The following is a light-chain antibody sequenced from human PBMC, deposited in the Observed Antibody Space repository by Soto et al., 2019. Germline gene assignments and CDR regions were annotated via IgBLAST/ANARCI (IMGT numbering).Light chain of an antibody. V-gene: IGKV3-20*01. J-gene: IGKJ5*01. CDR1: QSVSSSY. Sequence: EIVLTQSPGTLSLSPGERATLSCRASQSVSSSYLAWYQQRPGQAPRLLIYGASGRATGVPDRFSGGGSGRDFTLTISRLVPEDFAVYYCQRYGSSPPITFGQGTRLEIK. CDR3: QRYGSSPPIT. CDR2: GAS.